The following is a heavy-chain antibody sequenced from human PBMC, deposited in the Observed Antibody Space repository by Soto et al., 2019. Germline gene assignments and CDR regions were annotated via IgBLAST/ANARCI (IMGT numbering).Heavy chain of an antibody. V-gene: IGHV1-24*01. CDR3: ATEPMIVVANGGNWFDP. CDR2: FDPEDGET. J-gene: IGHJ5*02. Sequence: GASVKVSCKVSGYTLTELSMHWVRQAPGKGLEWMGGFDPEDGETIYAQKFQGRVTMTEDTSTDTAYMELSSLRSEETAGYYCATEPMIVVANGGNWFDPWGQGTLVTVSS. CDR1: GYTLTELS. D-gene: IGHD3-22*01.